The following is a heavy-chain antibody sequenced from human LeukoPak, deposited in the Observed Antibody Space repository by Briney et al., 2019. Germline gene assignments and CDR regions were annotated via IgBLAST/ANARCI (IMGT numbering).Heavy chain of an antibody. J-gene: IGHJ5*02. Sequence: PSETLSLTCTVSGGSISSSSYFWGWIRQPPGKGLEWIGSMHYSGSTYYNPSLKSRVTISVDTSENQFSLKLSSVTAADTAVYYCARGGSSGWLNWFDPWGQGTLVTVSS. CDR2: MHYSGST. V-gene: IGHV4-39*07. D-gene: IGHD6-19*01. CDR3: ARGGSSGWLNWFDP. CDR1: GGSISSSSYF.